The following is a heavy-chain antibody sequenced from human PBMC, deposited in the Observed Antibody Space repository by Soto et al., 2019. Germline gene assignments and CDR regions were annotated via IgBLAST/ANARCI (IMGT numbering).Heavy chain of an antibody. CDR1: GFPISSPYS. D-gene: IGHD4-17*01. CDR3: ARVTMVIRDSDHFGVDV. Sequence: SETLSLTCLVSGFPISSPYSWGWIRQPPGKGLEWFGSISHTGTTSYSPSLTSRVSISVDTSKNQVSLKLPSVTAADTAVYFCARVTMVIRDSDHFGVDVWGHGTTVTVSS. V-gene: IGHV4-38-2*02. J-gene: IGHJ6*02. CDR2: ISHTGTT.